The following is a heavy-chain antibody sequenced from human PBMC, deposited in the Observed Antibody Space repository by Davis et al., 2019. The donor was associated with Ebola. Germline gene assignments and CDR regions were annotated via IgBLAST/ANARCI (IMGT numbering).Heavy chain of an antibody. V-gene: IGHV4-4*07. J-gene: IGHJ4*02. CDR3: ARDMAGKFDY. D-gene: IGHD6-19*01. CDR1: GGSISTNY. Sequence: PSETLSLTCTVSGGSISTNYWTWIRQPAGKGLEWIGSIYISGSTNYNPSLKNRVTMSVDTSKKQFSLKLSSVTAADTAVYYCARDMAGKFDYWGQGTLVTVSS. CDR2: IYISGST.